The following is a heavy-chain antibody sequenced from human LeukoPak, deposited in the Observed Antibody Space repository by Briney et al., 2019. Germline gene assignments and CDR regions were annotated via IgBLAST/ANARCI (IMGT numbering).Heavy chain of an antibody. Sequence: GGSLRLSCAASGFPFSSYEMNWFRQAPGKGLEWVSYISSSGDSIYYADSVKGRFTVSRDNAKKSLYLHMNSLRDDDTAVYYCARGTGLDYWGQGTLVTVSS. CDR3: ARGTGLDY. CDR1: GFPFSSYE. V-gene: IGHV3-48*03. D-gene: IGHD1-14*01. CDR2: ISSSGDSI. J-gene: IGHJ4*02.